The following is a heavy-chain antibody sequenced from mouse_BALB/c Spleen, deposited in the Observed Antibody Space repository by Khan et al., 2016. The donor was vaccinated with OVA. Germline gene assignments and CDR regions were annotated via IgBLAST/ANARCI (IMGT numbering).Heavy chain of an antibody. CDR2: ISSGGNT. J-gene: IGHJ3*01. V-gene: IGHV5-6-5*01. CDR1: GFTFSNYA. CDR3: ASDYWFTY. Sequence: EVELVESGGGLVQPGGSLKLSCEGSGFTFSNYAMSWVRPTPERRLEWVASISSGGNTYYSVSVKGRCTITRDNARNFLYLQMSSLRSEDTAMYYCASDYWFTYWGQETLVTVSA. D-gene: IGHD2-4*01.